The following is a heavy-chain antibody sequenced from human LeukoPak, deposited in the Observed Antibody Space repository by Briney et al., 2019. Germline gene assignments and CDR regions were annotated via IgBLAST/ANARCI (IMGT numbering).Heavy chain of an antibody. D-gene: IGHD6-6*01. V-gene: IGHV3-23*01. J-gene: IGHJ4*02. CDR3: ARGSSSVSDY. Sequence: GRSLRLSCAASGFTFSSYAMSWVRQAPGKGLEWVSAISGSGGSTYYADSVKGRFTISRDNSKNTLYLQMNSLRAEDTAVYYCARGSSSVSDYWGQGTLVTVSS. CDR2: ISGSGGST. CDR1: GFTFSSYA.